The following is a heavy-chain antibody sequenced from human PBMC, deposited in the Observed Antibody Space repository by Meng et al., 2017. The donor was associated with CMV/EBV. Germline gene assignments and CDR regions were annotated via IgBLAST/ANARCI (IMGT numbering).Heavy chain of an antibody. V-gene: IGHV3-7*01. CDR3: ARDRWVGATRFFQH. D-gene: IGHD1-26*01. Sequence: GGSLRLSCAASGFTFSSYWMSWVRQAPGKGLEWVANIKQDGSEKYYVDSVKGRFTISRDNAKNSLYLQMNSLRAEGTAVYYCARDRWVGATRFFQHWGQGTLVTVSS. CDR1: GFTFSSYW. CDR2: IKQDGSEK. J-gene: IGHJ1*01.